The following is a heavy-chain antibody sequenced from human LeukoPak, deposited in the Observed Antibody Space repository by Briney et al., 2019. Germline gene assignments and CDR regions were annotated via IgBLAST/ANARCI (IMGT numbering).Heavy chain of an antibody. CDR3: AIATTGRGAFGS. D-gene: IGHD1-1*01. CDR2: ISYDGSNK. V-gene: IGHV3-30-3*01. Sequence: GGSLRLSCAASGFTFSSYAMHWVRQAPGKGLEWVAVISYDGSNKDYIDSVKGRFTISRDNSKNSLSLQMNSLTAEDTAIYYCAIATTGRGAFGSWGQGTLVSVSS. CDR1: GFTFSSYA. J-gene: IGHJ4*02.